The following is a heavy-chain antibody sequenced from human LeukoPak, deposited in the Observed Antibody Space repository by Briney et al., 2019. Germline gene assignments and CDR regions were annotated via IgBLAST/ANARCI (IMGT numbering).Heavy chain of an antibody. CDR1: GGSIISYY. D-gene: IGHD2-15*01. CDR2: IYYNGST. CDR3: ARRGGFYCRGATCYHYYFDY. J-gene: IGHJ4*02. V-gene: IGHV4-59*08. Sequence: SETLSLTCTVSGGSIISYYWSWIRQPPGKGLEWIGYIYYNGSTNYNPSLKSRVTISVDTSKNQFSLKLNSVIAADTAVYYCARRGGFYCRGATCYHYYFDYWGQGALVTVSS.